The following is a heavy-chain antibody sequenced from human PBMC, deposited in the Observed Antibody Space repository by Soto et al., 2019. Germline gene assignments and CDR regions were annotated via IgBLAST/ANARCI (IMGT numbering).Heavy chain of an antibody. CDR1: GYTFTGYY. V-gene: IGHV1-2*02. J-gene: IGHJ4*02. CDR2: LNPNSGGT. CDR3: ARDSGGWLQQYSFDY. D-gene: IGHD5-18*01. Sequence: ASVKVSCKASGYTFTGYYMHWVRQAPGQGLEWMGWLNPNSGGTNYAQKFQGRVTMTRDTSISTAGMDLSRLRSEDTAVYYCARDSGGWLQQYSFDYWGQGTLVTVSS.